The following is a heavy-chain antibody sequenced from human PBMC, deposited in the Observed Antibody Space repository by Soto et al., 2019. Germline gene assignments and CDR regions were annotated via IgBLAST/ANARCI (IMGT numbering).Heavy chain of an antibody. J-gene: IGHJ5*02. CDR2: IYYSGST. V-gene: IGHV4-28*01. Sequence: QVQLQESGPGLVKPSDTLSLTCAVSGYSISSSNWWGWIRQPPGKGLEWIGYIYYSGSTYYNPSLKSRVTMSVDTSKTQFSLKLSSVTAVDTAVYYCARNPAEGTTGTGFDPWGQGTLVTVSS. D-gene: IGHD1-1*01. CDR1: GYSISSSNW. CDR3: ARNPAEGTTGTGFDP.